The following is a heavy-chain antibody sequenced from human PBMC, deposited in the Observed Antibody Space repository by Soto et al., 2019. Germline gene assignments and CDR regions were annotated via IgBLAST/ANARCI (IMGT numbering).Heavy chain of an antibody. CDR2: IHSSGGT. D-gene: IGHD2-15*01. CDR3: ASVVVGATRQSGSDH. J-gene: IGHJ4*02. CDR1: LGSVNTADYF. Sequence: QLQESGPGLVKPSETLSLTCTVSLGSVNTADYFWAWIRQPPGKGLEFIGSIHSSGGTFYSPSLKSRVSISLDKSKNHFSLRLTSVTAGDTAVYFCASVVVGATRQSGSDHWGQGTLVTIS. V-gene: IGHV4-39*02.